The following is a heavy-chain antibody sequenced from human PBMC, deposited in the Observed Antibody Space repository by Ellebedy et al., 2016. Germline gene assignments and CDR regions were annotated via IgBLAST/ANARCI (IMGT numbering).Heavy chain of an antibody. D-gene: IGHD3-22*01. J-gene: IGHJ4*02. V-gene: IGHV3-23*01. CDR2: ISGSGGST. CDR3: ARQGLSGYSVPYFDY. CDR1: GFTFSSYA. Sequence: GGSLRLSXAASGFTFSSYAMSWVRQAPGKGLEWVSAISGSGGSTYYADSVKGRFTISRDNSKNTLYLQMNSLRAEDTAVYYCARQGLSGYSVPYFDYWGQGTLVTVSS.